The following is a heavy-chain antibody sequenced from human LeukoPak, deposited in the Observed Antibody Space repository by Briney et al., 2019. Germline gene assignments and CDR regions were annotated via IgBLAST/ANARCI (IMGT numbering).Heavy chain of an antibody. CDR1: GGSISTYY. CDR2: IHFSGRT. CDR3: ARHSSGYDAFDI. D-gene: IGHD5-12*01. V-gene: IGHV4-59*08. J-gene: IGHJ3*02. Sequence: SETLSLTCTVSGGSISTYYWSRIRQPPGKGLEWIAYIHFSGRTNYNPSLNSRVTISADTSEKQFSLKVRSVTAADTAVYYCARHSSGYDAFDIWGQGTMVTVSS.